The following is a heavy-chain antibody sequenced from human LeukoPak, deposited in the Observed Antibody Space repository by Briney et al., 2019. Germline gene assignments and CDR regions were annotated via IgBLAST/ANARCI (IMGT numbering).Heavy chain of an antibody. D-gene: IGHD1-26*01. V-gene: IGHV4-34*01. CDR3: TRHLPGATWFDP. CDR1: GGSFSGYY. Sequence: SETLSLTCAVYGGSFSGYYWSRIRQPPGKGLEWIGEINHSGSTNYNPSLKSRVTISVDTSKNQFSLKLSSVTAADTAVYYCTRHLPGATWFDPWGQGTQVTVSS. CDR2: INHSGST. J-gene: IGHJ5*02.